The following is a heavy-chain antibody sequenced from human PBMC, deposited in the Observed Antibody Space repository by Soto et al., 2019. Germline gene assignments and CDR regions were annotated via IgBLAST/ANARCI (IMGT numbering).Heavy chain of an antibody. CDR3: AREGPYDFWSGYPRSSNWFDP. D-gene: IGHD3-3*01. J-gene: IGHJ5*02. V-gene: IGHV4-39*07. Sequence: PSETLSITCNVSGVSISSTSYNWGWIRQPPGKGLEWIGTLDYSGTAYYNPSLKSRVTISVDTSKNQFSLKLSSVTAADTAVYYCAREGPYDFWSGYPRSSNWFDPWGQGTLVTVSS. CDR2: LDYSGTA. CDR1: GVSISSTSYN.